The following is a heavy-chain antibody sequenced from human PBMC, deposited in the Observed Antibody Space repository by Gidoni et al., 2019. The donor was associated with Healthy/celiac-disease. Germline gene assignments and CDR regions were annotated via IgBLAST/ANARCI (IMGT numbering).Heavy chain of an antibody. V-gene: IGHV3-64*01. D-gene: IGHD6-13*01. CDR2: ISSNGGST. CDR1: GFTFSSYA. Sequence: EVQLVESGGGLVQPGGSLRLSCAASGFTFSSYAMHWVRQAPGKGLEYVSAISSNGGSTYYANSVKGRFTISRDNSKNTLYLQMGSLRAEDMAVYYCARVGESSSWTYYYYGMDVWGQGTTVTVSS. CDR3: ARVGESSSWTYYYYGMDV. J-gene: IGHJ6*02.